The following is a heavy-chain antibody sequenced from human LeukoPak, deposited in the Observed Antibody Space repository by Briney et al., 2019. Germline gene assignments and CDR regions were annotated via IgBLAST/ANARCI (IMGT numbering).Heavy chain of an antibody. J-gene: IGHJ4*02. CDR2: IISSNYI. CDR1: GFTFSSYT. V-gene: IGHV3-21*01. D-gene: IGHD1-26*01. Sequence: GGSLRLSCAASGFTFSSYTMNWVRQAPGKGLEWVSSIISSNYIYYADSVKGRFTTSRDDAKNSLYLQMNSLRAEDTAVYYCARGNSGLDYWGQGTLVTVSS. CDR3: ARGNSGLDY.